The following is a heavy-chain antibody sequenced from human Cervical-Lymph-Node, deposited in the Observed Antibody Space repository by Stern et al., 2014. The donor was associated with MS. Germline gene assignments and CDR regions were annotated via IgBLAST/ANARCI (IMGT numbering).Heavy chain of an antibody. Sequence: QLVESGGGLVKPGGSLRLSCAASGFTFTDYYMSWLRPAPGKGPEWISYISRGGTSTYYADSVQGRFTISRDNAKNSLYLQMDSLRAGDTAVYYCVRDLSRDSRTPTDYWGQGTLVTVSS. J-gene: IGHJ4*02. CDR2: ISRGGTST. D-gene: IGHD3-22*01. CDR3: VRDLSRDSRTPTDY. V-gene: IGHV3-11*01. CDR1: GFTFTDYY.